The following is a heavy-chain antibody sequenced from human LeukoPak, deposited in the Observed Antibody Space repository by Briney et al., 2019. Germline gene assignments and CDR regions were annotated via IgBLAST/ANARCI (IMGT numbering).Heavy chain of an antibody. Sequence: GGSLRLSCAASGFTLSTNPMSWVRQAPGKGLEWVPPIRGSGGSTYYADSVKGRFTISRDNSKNTLYLQMNSLRAEDTAVYYCAKFTGDDSSGYPVKYFDYWGQGTLVTVSS. J-gene: IGHJ4*02. CDR1: GFTLSTNP. CDR2: IRGSGGST. V-gene: IGHV3-23*01. D-gene: IGHD3-22*01. CDR3: AKFTGDDSSGYPVKYFDY.